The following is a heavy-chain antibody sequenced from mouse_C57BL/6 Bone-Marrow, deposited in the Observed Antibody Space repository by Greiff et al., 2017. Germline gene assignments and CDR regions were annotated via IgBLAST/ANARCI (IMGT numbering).Heavy chain of an antibody. CDR2: INPNNGGT. J-gene: IGHJ2*01. D-gene: IGHD3-2*02. V-gene: IGHV1-26*01. CDR1: GYTFTDYY. Sequence: EVQLQQSGPELVKPGASVKISCKASGYTFTDYYMNWVKQSHGKSLEWIGDINPNNGGTSYNQKFKGKATLTVDKSSSTAYMELRSLTSEDSAVYYCATSSGPGYFDYWGQGTTLTVSS. CDR3: ATSSGPGYFDY.